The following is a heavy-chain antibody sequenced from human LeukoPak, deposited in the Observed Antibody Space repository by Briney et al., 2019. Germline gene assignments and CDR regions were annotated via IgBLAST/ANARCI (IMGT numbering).Heavy chain of an antibody. D-gene: IGHD6-19*01. CDR1: GGSISSGSYY. V-gene: IGHV4-61*02. Sequence: SQTLSLTCTVSGGSISSGSYYWSWIRQPAGKGLEWIGRIYTSGSTNYNPSLKSRVTISVDTSKNQFSLKLSSATAADTAVYYCARVLSSYYYYYTDVWGKGTTVTVSS. CDR2: IYTSGST. CDR3: ARVLSSYYYYYTDV. J-gene: IGHJ6*03.